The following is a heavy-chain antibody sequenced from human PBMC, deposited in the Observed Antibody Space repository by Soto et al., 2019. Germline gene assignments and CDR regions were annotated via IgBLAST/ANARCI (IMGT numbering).Heavy chain of an antibody. Sequence: SVKVSCKASGGTFSSYAISWVRQAPGQGLEWMGGIIPIFGTANYAQKFQGRVTITADESTSTAYMVLSSLRSEDTAVYYCARDPGIAARLDYWGQGTLVTVSS. V-gene: IGHV1-69*13. D-gene: IGHD6-6*01. CDR2: IIPIFGTA. CDR1: GGTFSSYA. CDR3: ARDPGIAARLDY. J-gene: IGHJ4*02.